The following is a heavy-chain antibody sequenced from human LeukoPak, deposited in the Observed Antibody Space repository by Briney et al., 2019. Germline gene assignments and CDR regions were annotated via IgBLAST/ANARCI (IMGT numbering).Heavy chain of an antibody. V-gene: IGHV3-9*03. J-gene: IGHJ4*02. CDR1: GFTFDDYA. D-gene: IGHD6-13*01. CDR3: ARDIGISNSWPYFDY. Sequence: GRSLRLSCAASGFTFDDYAMHWVRQAPGKGLEWVSGISWNSGSIGYADSVKGRFTITRDNAKNSLYLQMNSLRAEDMALYYCARDIGISNSWPYFDYWGQGTLVTVSS. CDR2: ISWNSGSI.